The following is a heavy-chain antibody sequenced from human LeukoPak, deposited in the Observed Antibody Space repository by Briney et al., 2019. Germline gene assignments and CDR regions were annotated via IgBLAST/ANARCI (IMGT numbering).Heavy chain of an antibody. CDR3: ARGPGYGGNSEGYFDY. D-gene: IGHD4-23*01. Sequence: SETLSLICAVYGGSFSGYYWSWTRQPPGKGLEWIGEINHSGSTNYNPSLKSRVTISVDTSKNQFSLKLSSVTAADTAVYYCARGPGYGGNSEGYFDYWGQGTLVTVSS. CDR1: GGSFSGYY. V-gene: IGHV4-34*01. J-gene: IGHJ4*02. CDR2: INHSGST.